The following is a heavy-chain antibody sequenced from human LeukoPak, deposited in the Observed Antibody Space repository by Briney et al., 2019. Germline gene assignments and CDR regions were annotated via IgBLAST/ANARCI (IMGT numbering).Heavy chain of an antibody. CDR1: GGSFSGGSYY. J-gene: IGHJ4*02. CDR3: ARSSGTGTFSY. Sequence: SETLSLTCTVSGGSFSGGSYYWSWIRQPPGKGLEWIGYFYYTGSTNYNPSLKSRVTISVDTSKNQFSLRLSSVTAADTAVYYCARSSGTGTFSYWGQGTLVTVSS. D-gene: IGHD6-25*01. CDR2: FYYTGST. V-gene: IGHV4-61*01.